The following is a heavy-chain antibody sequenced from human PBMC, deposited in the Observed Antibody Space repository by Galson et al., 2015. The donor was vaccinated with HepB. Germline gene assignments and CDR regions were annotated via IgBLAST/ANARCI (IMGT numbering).Heavy chain of an antibody. D-gene: IGHD1-1*01. Sequence: SLRLSCAASGFTFSNAWMNWVRQAPGKGLEWVGRIKSKTDGGTTDYAAPVKGRFTISRDDSKNTLYLQMNSLKTEDTAMYYCTTDANQGTYYMDVWGKGTTVTVSS. CDR1: GFTFSNAW. V-gene: IGHV3-15*07. J-gene: IGHJ6*03. CDR2: IKSKTDGGTT. CDR3: TTDANQGTYYMDV.